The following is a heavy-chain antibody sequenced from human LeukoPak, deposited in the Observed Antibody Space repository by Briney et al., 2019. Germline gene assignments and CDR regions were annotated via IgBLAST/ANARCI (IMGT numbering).Heavy chain of an antibody. V-gene: IGHV3-30-3*01. CDR3: ARHTVAPFDY. D-gene: IGHD6-19*01. CDR1: GFTFSNAW. CDR2: ISYDGSNK. J-gene: IGHJ4*02. Sequence: GGSLRLSCAASGFTFSNAWMSWVRQAPGKGLEWVAVISYDGSNKYYADSVKGRFTISRDNSKNTLYLQMNSLRAEDTAVYYCARHTVAPFDYWGQGTLVTVSS.